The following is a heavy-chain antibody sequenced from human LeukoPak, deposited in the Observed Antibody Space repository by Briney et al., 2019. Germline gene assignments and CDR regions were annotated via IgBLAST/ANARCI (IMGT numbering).Heavy chain of an antibody. D-gene: IGHD4-23*01. J-gene: IGHJ6*03. Sequence: GASVKVSCKASGYTITNNYMHWVRQAPGQGLEWMGWINPNSGGTNYAQKFQGRVTMTRDTSISTAYMELSRLRSDDTAVYYCARDPDYGGNSNMDVWGKGTTVTVSS. CDR3: ARDPDYGGNSNMDV. CDR1: GYTITNNY. CDR2: INPNSGGT. V-gene: IGHV1-2*02.